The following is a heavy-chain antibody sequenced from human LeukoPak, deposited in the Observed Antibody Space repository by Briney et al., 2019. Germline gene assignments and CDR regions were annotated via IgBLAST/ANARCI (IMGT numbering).Heavy chain of an antibody. J-gene: IGHJ6*02. V-gene: IGHV3-30*04. CDR2: ISYDGSNK. Sequence: GGSLRLSCAASGFTFSSYAMHWVRQAPGKGLEWVAVISYDGSNKYYADSVKGRFTISRDNSKNTLYLQMNSLRAEDTAVYYCAGPRSPDYYYYYGMDVWGQGTTVTVSS. CDR3: AGPRSPDYYYYYGMDV. CDR1: GFTFSSYA.